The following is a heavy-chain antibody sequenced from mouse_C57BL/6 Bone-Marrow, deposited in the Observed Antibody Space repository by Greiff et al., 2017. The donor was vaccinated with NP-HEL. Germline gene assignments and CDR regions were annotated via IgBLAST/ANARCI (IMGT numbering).Heavy chain of an antibody. V-gene: IGHV14-4*01. CDR2: IDPENGDT. CDR1: GFNIKDDY. D-gene: IGHD2-4*01. CDR3: TTVYYDYGGFAY. Sequence: EVQLQQSGAELVRPGASVKLSCTASGFNIKDDYMHWVKQRPEQGLEWIGWIDPENGDTEYASKFQGKATLTADTSSNTAYLQLSSLTSEDTAVYSCTTVYYDYGGFAYWGQGTLVTVSA. J-gene: IGHJ3*01.